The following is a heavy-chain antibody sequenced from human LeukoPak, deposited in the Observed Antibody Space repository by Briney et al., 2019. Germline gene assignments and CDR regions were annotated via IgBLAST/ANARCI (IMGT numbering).Heavy chain of an antibody. CDR3: AREMFWSGYFSNLHFDY. J-gene: IGHJ4*02. CDR1: GGTFSSYA. V-gene: IGHV1-69*04. D-gene: IGHD3-3*01. CDR2: IIPILGIA. Sequence: VASVKVSCKASGGTFSSYAITWVRQDPGHGLEWMGRIIPILGIANYARKFQGRVTITADKSTSTAYMELSSLRSEDTAVYYCAREMFWSGYFSNLHFDYWGQGALVTVSS.